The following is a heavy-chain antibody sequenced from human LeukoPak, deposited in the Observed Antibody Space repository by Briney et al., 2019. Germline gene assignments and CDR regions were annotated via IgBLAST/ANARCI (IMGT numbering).Heavy chain of an antibody. Sequence: SETLSLTCTVSGGSISSGDYYWGWIRQPPGKGLEWIGYIYYSGSTYYTPSLKSRVTISVDTSKNQFSLKLSSVTAADTAVYYCARASILTGYAKWGQGTLVTVSS. CDR1: GGSISSGDYY. CDR2: IYYSGST. D-gene: IGHD3-9*01. J-gene: IGHJ4*02. V-gene: IGHV4-30-4*08. CDR3: ARASILTGYAK.